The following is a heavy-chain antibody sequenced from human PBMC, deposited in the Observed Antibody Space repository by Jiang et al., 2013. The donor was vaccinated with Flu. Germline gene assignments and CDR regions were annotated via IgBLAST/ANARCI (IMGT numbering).Heavy chain of an antibody. J-gene: IGHJ6*03. CDR2: IYHSGST. CDR3: ARAVDTTTNYYMDV. CDR1: GGSISSGGYS. Sequence: SGLVKPSQTLSLTCAVSGGSISSGGYSWSWIRQPPGKGLEWIGYIYHSGSTYYNPSLKSRVTISVDRSKNQFSLKLSSVTAADTAVYYCARAVDTTTNYYMDVWGKGTTVTVSS. D-gene: IGHD1-26*01. V-gene: IGHV4-30-2*01.